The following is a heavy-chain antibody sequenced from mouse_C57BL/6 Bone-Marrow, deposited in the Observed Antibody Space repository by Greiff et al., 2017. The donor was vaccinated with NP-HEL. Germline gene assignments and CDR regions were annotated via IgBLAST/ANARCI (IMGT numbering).Heavy chain of an antibody. D-gene: IGHD3-1*01. V-gene: IGHV1-61*01. CDR2: IYPSDSET. CDR1: GYTFTSYW. CDR3: ARGLRDY. J-gene: IGHJ2*01. Sequence: QVQLKQPGAELVRPGSSVKLSCKASGYTFTSYWMDWVKQRPGQGLDWIGNIYPSDSETHYNQKFKDKAPLTLDQSSSTAYMQLSILTSEDSAVYYWARGLRDYWGQGTTLTVSS.